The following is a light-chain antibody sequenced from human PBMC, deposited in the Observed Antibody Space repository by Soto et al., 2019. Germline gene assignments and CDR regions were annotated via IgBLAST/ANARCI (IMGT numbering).Light chain of an antibody. CDR3: QQRSDWQYT. Sequence: EVVLTQSPATLSLSPGERATRSCRASQRITSYLAWYQQKPGQAPRLLIYDATNRVAGVPARFSGSKSGADFTLTIITLHPEDFAVHYCQQRSDWQYTFGQGTKVELK. CDR1: QRITSY. CDR2: DAT. V-gene: IGKV3-11*01. J-gene: IGKJ2*01.